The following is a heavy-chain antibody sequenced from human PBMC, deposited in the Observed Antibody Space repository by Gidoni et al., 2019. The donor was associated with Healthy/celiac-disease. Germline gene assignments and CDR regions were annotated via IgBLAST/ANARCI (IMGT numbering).Heavy chain of an antibody. CDR2: IYYSGSA. CDR3: ARSITMIVVGSDAFDI. V-gene: IGHV4-59*01. J-gene: IGHJ3*02. CDR1: GCSISSYY. Sequence: QVQLQESGPGMVKPSETLSLTCTVSGCSISSYYWSWIRQPPGKGLEWIGYIYYSGSANYNPSLKSRVTISVDTSKNQFSLKLSSVTAADTAVYYCARSITMIVVGSDAFDIWGQGTMVTVSS. D-gene: IGHD3-22*01.